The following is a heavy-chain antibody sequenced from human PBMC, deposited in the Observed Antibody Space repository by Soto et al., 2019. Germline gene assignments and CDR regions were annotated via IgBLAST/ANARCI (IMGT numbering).Heavy chain of an antibody. Sequence: PGGSLRLSCAASGFTFSSYSMNWVRQAPGKGLEWVSSISSSSSYIYYADSVKGRFTISRDNAKNSLYLQMNSLRAEDTAVYYCARIRITGNLYYYYYMDVWGKGTTVTVSS. J-gene: IGHJ6*03. V-gene: IGHV3-21*01. CDR1: GFTFSSYS. CDR2: ISSSSSYI. CDR3: ARIRITGNLYYYYYMDV. D-gene: IGHD1-20*01.